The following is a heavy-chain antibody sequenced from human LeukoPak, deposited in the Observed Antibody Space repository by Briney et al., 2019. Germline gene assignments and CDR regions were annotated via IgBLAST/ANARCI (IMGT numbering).Heavy chain of an antibody. CDR2: ISSSGSTI. Sequence: PGGSLRLSCAASGFTFSSYWMSWIRQAPGKGLEGVSYISSSGSTIYYADSVKGRFTISRDNAKNSLYLQMNSLRAEDTAVYYCARDIWFGELFRAYLDYWGQGTLVTVSS. V-gene: IGHV3-11*04. J-gene: IGHJ4*02. D-gene: IGHD3-10*01. CDR3: ARDIWFGELFRAYLDY. CDR1: GFTFSSYW.